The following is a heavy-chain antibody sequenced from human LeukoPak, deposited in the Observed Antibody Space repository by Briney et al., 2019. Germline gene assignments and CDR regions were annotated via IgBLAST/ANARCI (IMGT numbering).Heavy chain of an antibody. D-gene: IGHD4-17*01. CDR1: VGSTSSYN. Sequence: PSESPSLTSTVSVGSTSSYNWRSSPHRPREGVRRTWNIYYRGSTNYNPSVKSRVTISVDTSKNQFSLELSSVTAADAAVYYCARRVPADGDSNWFDPWGQGTLVSVSS. J-gene: IGHJ5*02. CDR2: IYYRGST. CDR3: ARRVPADGDSNWFDP. V-gene: IGHV4-59*08.